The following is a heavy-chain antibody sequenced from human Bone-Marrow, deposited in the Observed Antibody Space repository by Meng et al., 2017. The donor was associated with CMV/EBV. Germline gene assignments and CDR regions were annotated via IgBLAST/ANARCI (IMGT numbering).Heavy chain of an antibody. V-gene: IGHV3-30*03. Sequence: GESLKISCAASGFTFSSYSMNWVRQAPGKGLEWVAVISYDGSNKYYADSVKGRFTISRDNSKNTLYLQMNSLRAEDTAVYYCARDVVGGIAAAGNWFDPWGQGTLVTVSS. CDR2: ISYDGSNK. D-gene: IGHD6-13*01. CDR3: ARDVVGGIAAAGNWFDP. CDR1: GFTFSSYS. J-gene: IGHJ5*02.